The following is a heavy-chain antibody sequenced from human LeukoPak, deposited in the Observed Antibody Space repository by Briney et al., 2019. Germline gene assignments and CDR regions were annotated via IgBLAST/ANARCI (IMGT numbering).Heavy chain of an antibody. D-gene: IGHD7-27*01. CDR1: GFTFSDYA. Sequence: GGSLRLSCAASGFASGFTFSDYAVSWVRQAPGKGPEWVASVNGRGATTYYADSVRGRFTISRDNSKNTVYLQMISLGADDTAVYFCAKAPATGEGYYIHYMDVWGKGTTVTVSS. J-gene: IGHJ6*03. CDR2: VNGRGATT. V-gene: IGHV3-23*01. CDR3: AKAPATGEGYYIHYMDV.